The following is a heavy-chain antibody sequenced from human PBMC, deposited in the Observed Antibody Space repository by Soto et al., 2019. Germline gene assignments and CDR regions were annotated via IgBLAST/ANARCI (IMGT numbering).Heavy chain of an antibody. CDR1: GGSISSTGYY. CDR3: ARGIAALNFDY. J-gene: IGHJ4*02. CDR2: IYYTGST. D-gene: IGHD6-13*01. V-gene: IGHV4-31*03. Sequence: PSETLSLTCTVSGGSISSTGYYWSWILHHPGKGLEWIGYIYYTGSTYYNPSLKSRVIISVDTSKSQFSLKLSSVAAADTAVYYCARGIAALNFDYWGQGILVTVSS.